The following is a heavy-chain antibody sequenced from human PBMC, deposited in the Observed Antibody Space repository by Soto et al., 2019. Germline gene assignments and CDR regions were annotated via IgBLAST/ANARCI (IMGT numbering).Heavy chain of an antibody. CDR2: ISYDGRNK. Sequence: QVQLVESGGGVVQPGRSLRLSCAASGFSFSSYAMHWVRQAPGKGLEWVAVISYDGRNKYYADSVKGRFTISRDNSKNTLCLQMNSLVAEDTAVYYCASEERAYAFYIWGRGTIVTVAS. CDR3: ASEERAYAFYI. J-gene: IGHJ3*02. CDR1: GFSFSSYA. V-gene: IGHV3-30*04.